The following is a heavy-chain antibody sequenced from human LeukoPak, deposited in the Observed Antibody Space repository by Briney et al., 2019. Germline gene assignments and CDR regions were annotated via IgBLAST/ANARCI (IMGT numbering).Heavy chain of an antibody. J-gene: IGHJ3*02. V-gene: IGHV4-34*01. CDR2: INHSGST. Sequence: SETLSLTCAVYGGSFSGYYWSWIRQPPGEGLEWIGEINHSGSTNYNPSLKSRVTISVDTSKNQFSLKLSSVTAADTAVYYCARGDIVVVVAATRAFDIWGQGTMVTVSS. CDR3: ARGDIVVVVAATRAFDI. CDR1: GGSFSGYY. D-gene: IGHD2-15*01.